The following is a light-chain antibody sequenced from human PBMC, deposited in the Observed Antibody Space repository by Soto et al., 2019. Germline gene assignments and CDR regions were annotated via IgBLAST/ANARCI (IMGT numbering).Light chain of an antibody. J-gene: IGKJ4*01. V-gene: IGKV3-15*01. Sequence: KVMTQSPVTPSVSPGEKNTPSRRASQSVSSNLAWFQQKPGQAPRLLIYGASTRAIGTPAKFSGSGSGTEFTLTIGGLQSEDFAVYYCQQYNNWPLTFGGGTKVDIK. CDR1: QSVSSN. CDR2: GAS. CDR3: QQYNNWPLT.